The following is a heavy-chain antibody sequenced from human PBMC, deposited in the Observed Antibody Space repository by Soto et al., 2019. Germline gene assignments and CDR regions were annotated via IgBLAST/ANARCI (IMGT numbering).Heavy chain of an antibody. CDR2: IDPSDSQT. CDR3: ARQIYDSDTGPNFQYYFDS. D-gene: IGHD3-22*01. Sequence: GESLKISCKGSGYSFAGYWITWVRQKPGKGLEWMGRIDPSDSQTYYSPSFRGHVTISVTKSITTVFLQWSSLRASDTAMYYCARQIYDSDTGPNFQYYFDSWGQGTPVTAPQ. CDR1: GYSFAGYW. J-gene: IGHJ4*02. V-gene: IGHV5-10-1*01.